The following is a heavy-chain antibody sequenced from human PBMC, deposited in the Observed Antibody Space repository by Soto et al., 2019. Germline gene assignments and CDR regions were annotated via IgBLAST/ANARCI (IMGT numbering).Heavy chain of an antibody. J-gene: IGHJ5*02. D-gene: IGHD6-6*01. CDR3: ARASKYSSSQCWFDP. Sequence: SETLSLTCTVSGGSISSYYWSWIRQPPGKGLEWIGYIYYSGSTNYNPSLKSRVTVSVDTSKNQFSLKLSSVTAADTAVYYCARASKYSSSQCWFDPWGQGTLVTVSS. CDR1: GGSISSYY. CDR2: IYYSGST. V-gene: IGHV4-59*01.